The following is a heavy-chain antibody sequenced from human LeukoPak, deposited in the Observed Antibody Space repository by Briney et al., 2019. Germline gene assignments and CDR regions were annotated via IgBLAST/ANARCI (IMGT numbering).Heavy chain of an antibody. CDR2: MNPNSGNT. CDR3: ARDYGSGSYYNFYVDY. Sequence: ASVKVSCKASGGTFTSYDINWVRQATGQGLEWMGWMNPNSGNTGYAQKFQGRVTMTRSTSISTAYMELSSLRSEDTAVYYCARDYGSGSYYNFYVDYWGQGTLVTVSS. CDR1: GGTFTSYD. V-gene: IGHV1-8*01. D-gene: IGHD3-10*01. J-gene: IGHJ4*02.